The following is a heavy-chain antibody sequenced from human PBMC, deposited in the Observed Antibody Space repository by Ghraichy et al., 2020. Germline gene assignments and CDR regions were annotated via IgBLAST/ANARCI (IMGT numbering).Heavy chain of an antibody. D-gene: IGHD5-12*01. CDR1: GGTFSSYT. CDR2: IIPILGIA. CDR3: ARDDGAVATIYY. V-gene: IGHV1-69*04. J-gene: IGHJ4*02. Sequence: SVKVSCKASGGTFSSYTISWVRQAPGQGLEWMGRIIPILGIANYAQKFQGRVTITADKSTSTAYMELSSLRSEDTAVYYCARDDGAVATIYYWGQGTLVTVSS.